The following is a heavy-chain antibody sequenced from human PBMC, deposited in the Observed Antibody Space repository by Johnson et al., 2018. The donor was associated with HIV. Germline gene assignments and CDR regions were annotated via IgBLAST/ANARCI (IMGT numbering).Heavy chain of an antibody. CDR3: ARWGRWELGDAFDI. CDR1: GFTFSSYA. V-gene: IGHV3-30*04. CDR2: ISYDGSNK. D-gene: IGHD1-26*01. J-gene: IGHJ3*02. Sequence: QEKLVESGGGVVQPGRSLRLSCAASGFTFSSYAMHWVRQAPGKGLEWVAVISYDGSNKYYADSVKGRFTISRDNSKNTLYLQMNSLRPEDTAVYYCARWGRWELGDAFDIWGQGTMVTVSS.